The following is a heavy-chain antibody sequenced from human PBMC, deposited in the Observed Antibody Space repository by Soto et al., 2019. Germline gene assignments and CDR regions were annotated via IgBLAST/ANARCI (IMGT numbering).Heavy chain of an antibody. CDR1: GGPIKTGDYY. Sequence: QVQLKESGPGLVKPSETLSLTCNVSGGPIKTGDYYWNWIRQPPGKGLEWIGYVFYSGATNYSPSLKSRAAISMDTSKNQFSLSLTSVTAADTAVYYCARAGFSYGHLLFWGHGIRVTVST. V-gene: IGHV4-30-4*01. CDR2: VFYSGAT. D-gene: IGHD3-10*01. CDR3: ARAGFSYGHLLF. J-gene: IGHJ4*01.